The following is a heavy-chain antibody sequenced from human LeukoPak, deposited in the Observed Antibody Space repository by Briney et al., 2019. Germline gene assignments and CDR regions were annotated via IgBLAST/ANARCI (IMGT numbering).Heavy chain of an antibody. J-gene: IGHJ1*01. Sequence: SETLSLTCTVSGGSISSGGYYWSWIRQPPGKGLEWIGYIYHSGSTYYNPSLKSRVTISVDRSKNQFSLKLSSVTAADTAVYYCARHTGEGSHFQHWGQGSLVTVSS. CDR1: GGSISSGGYY. CDR2: IYHSGST. D-gene: IGHD3-16*01. V-gene: IGHV4-30-2*01. CDR3: ARHTGEGSHFQH.